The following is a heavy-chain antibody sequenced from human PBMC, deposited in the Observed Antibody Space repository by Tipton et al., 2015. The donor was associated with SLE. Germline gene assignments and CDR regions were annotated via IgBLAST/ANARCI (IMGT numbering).Heavy chain of an antibody. Sequence: TLSLTCTVSGGSISSFYWSWIRLPPGKGLEWIGYLYYSGSTKYNPSLKSRVTISVDMSKNQFSLKLSSVTAADTAVYYCARHHGSGWLYGLDVWGQGTTVTVSS. V-gene: IGHV4-59*01. D-gene: IGHD6-19*01. CDR2: LYYSGST. CDR3: ARHHGSGWLYGLDV. CDR1: GGSISSFY. J-gene: IGHJ6*02.